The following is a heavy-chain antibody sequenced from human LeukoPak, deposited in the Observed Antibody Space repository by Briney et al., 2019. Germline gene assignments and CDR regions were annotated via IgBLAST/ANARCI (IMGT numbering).Heavy chain of an antibody. D-gene: IGHD4-17*01. CDR3: ARSDSTGDYGYWYFDL. CDR1: GFTFSSYS. Sequence: PGVSLRLSCAASGFTFSSYSMNWVRQAPGKGLEWVSSISSSSYIYYADSVKGRFTISRDNAKNSLYLQMNSLRAEDTAVYYCARSDSTGDYGYWYFDLWGRGTLVTVSS. J-gene: IGHJ2*01. CDR2: ISSSSYI. V-gene: IGHV3-21*01.